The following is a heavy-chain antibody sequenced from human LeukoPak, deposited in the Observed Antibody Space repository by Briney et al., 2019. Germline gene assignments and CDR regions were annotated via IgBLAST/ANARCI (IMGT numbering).Heavy chain of an antibody. V-gene: IGHV3-64*01. CDR2: ITAYGTGT. J-gene: IGHJ4*02. Sequence: GGSLRLSCAASGFDFGNYAMHWVRQAPGKGLEYVTAITAYGTGTYYANSVKGRFTVSRDNSTNTLYLLMGSLRAEDMAVYYCARAPTTVSYHFDSWGQGTLVTVSS. D-gene: IGHD1/OR15-1a*01. CDR3: ARAPTTVSYHFDS. CDR1: GFDFGNYA.